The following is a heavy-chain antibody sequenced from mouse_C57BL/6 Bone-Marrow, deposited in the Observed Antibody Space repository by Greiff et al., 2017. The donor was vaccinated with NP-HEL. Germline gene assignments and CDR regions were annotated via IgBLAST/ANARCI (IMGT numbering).Heavy chain of an antibody. Sequence: QVQLQQSGAELVRPGTSVKVSCKASGYAFTNYLIEWVKQRPGQGLEWIGVINPGSGGTNYNEKFKGKATLTADKSSSTAYMQLSSLTSEDSAVYFCARVGAYDGFRMDYWGQGTSVTVSS. CDR1: GYAFTNYL. V-gene: IGHV1-54*01. CDR3: ARVGAYDGFRMDY. J-gene: IGHJ4*01. D-gene: IGHD2-3*01. CDR2: INPGSGGT.